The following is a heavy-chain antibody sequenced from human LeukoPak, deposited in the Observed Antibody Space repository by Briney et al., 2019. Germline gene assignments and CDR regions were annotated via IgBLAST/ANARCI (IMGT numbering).Heavy chain of an antibody. CDR3: ARGGTVTYYFNH. D-gene: IGHD4-17*01. CDR2: TSTGGRTV. Sequence: GGSLRLSCAASGFNFSDYEMNWLRQAPGKGLEWLSYTSTGGRTVKYADSVKGRFTISRDNARSSLYLQMTNLRVEDTAVYFCARGGTVTYYFNHWGQGILVAVSS. J-gene: IGHJ4*02. V-gene: IGHV3-48*03. CDR1: GFNFSDYE.